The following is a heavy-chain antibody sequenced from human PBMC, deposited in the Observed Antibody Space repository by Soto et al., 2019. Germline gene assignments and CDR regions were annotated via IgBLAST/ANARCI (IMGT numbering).Heavy chain of an antibody. CDR3: ARLNGYCVSTGCHGYYGLAV. J-gene: IGHJ6*02. CDR2: IYYSGST. D-gene: IGHD2-2*03. CDR1: GASISSGGYY. Sequence: PSETLSLTCTVSGASISSGGYYWSWIRQHPGKGLEWIGYIYYSGSTYYNPSLKSRVTISVDTSKNQFSLKLSSVTAADTAVCYCARLNGYCVSTGCHGYYGLAVWGQGTTVTVSS. V-gene: IGHV4-31*03.